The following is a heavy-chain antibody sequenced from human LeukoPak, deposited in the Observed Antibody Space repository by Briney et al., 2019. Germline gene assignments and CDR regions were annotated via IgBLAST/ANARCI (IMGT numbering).Heavy chain of an antibody. CDR1: GGSISSGNYY. V-gene: IGHV4-61*02. Sequence: SETLSLTCTVSGGSISSGNYYWSWVRQPAGKGLQWIGRLHTSGSTNYDPSLGSRVTISVDTSENQFSLKLRSMTAADTAVYYCARDRGGIVGDTNAFDIWGQGTMVTVSS. CDR3: ARDRGGIVGDTNAFDI. D-gene: IGHD1-26*01. CDR2: LHTSGST. J-gene: IGHJ3*02.